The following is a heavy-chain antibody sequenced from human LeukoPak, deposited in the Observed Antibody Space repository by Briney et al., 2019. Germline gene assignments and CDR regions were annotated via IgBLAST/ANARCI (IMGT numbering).Heavy chain of an antibody. J-gene: IGHJ4*02. CDR1: GFTFSSYS. V-gene: IGHV3-21*01. CDR2: ISSSSSYI. D-gene: IGHD3-10*01. Sequence: PGGSLRLSCAASGFTFSSYSMNWVRQAPGKGLEWVSSISSSSSYIYYADSVKGRFTISRDNAKNSLYLQMNSLRAEDTAVYYCARGWDYYGSGSKPTNYFDYWGQGTLVTVSS. CDR3: ARGWDYYGSGSKPTNYFDY.